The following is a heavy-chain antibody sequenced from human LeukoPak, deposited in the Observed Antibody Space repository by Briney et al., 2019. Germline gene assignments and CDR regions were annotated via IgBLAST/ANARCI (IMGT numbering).Heavy chain of an antibody. CDR3: ATDLHRFGELVR. CDR1: GITLSNYG. CDR2: LSGSGGGT. V-gene: IGHV3-23*01. D-gene: IGHD3-10*01. Sequence: GGSLRLSCAVSGITLSNYGMSWVRQAPGKGLEWVAGLSGSGGGTNYADSVKGRFTISRDNAKNTLYLQMNSLRAEDTAVYYCATDLHRFGELVRWGQGTLVTVSS. J-gene: IGHJ4*02.